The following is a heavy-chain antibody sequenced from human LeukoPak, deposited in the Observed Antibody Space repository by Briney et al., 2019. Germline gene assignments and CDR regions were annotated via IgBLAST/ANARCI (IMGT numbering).Heavy chain of an antibody. CDR2: ISYDGSNE. J-gene: IGHJ4*02. CDR3: AKPYYDSSGYLLHFDY. D-gene: IGHD3-22*01. V-gene: IGHV3-30*18. CDR1: GFTFSNYG. Sequence: GGSLRLSCAASGFTFSNYGMHWVRQAPGKGPEWVAVISYDGSNEYYGDSVKGRFTISRDNSKSTLYLQMNSLRAEDTAVYFCAKPYYDSSGYLLHFDYWGQGTLVTVSS.